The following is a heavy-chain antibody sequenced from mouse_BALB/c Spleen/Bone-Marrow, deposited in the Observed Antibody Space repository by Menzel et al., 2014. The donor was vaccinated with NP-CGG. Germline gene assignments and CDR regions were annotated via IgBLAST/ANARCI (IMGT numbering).Heavy chain of an antibody. J-gene: IGHJ4*01. D-gene: IGHD2-9*01. CDR2: IRSGGSYT. CDR3: ARQPLRRLYGMDY. CDR1: GFTFSSYG. Sequence: EVKLVESGGDFVKPGGSLKLSCAASGFTFSSYGMSWVRQTPDKRLEWVATIRSGGSYTYYPDSVMGRFTISRDNAKNTLYMQMSSLKSEDTAMYYCARQPLRRLYGMDYRGQGTSVTVTA. V-gene: IGHV5-6*01.